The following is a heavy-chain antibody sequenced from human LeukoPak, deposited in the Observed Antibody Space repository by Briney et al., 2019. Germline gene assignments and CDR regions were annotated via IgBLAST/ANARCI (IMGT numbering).Heavy chain of an antibody. J-gene: IGHJ3*02. Sequence: GGSLRLSCTASGFTFSTYGMHWVRQAPGKGLEWVTLISYDGSTKYYSDSVKGRFTLSRDNSKNTLYLQMNGLRAEDTAVYYCARESLSSDAFDIWGQGTMVTVSS. D-gene: IGHD6-13*01. V-gene: IGHV3-30*03. CDR2: ISYDGSTK. CDR1: GFTFSTYG. CDR3: ARESLSSDAFDI.